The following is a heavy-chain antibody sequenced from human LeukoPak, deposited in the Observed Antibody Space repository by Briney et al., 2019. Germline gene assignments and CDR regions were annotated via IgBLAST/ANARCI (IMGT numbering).Heavy chain of an antibody. CDR2: INPSGGST. J-gene: IGHJ5*02. CDR3: ARENSGEDTAWWFDP. CDR1: GYTLTNYY. D-gene: IGHD3-10*01. V-gene: IGHV1-46*01. Sequence: GASVKVSCKASGYTLTNYYIQWVRQAPGQGLEWMGIINPSGGSTSYKQTFQGRVTMTRDMSTSTDYMELSSLRSEDTAVYYCARENSGEDTAWWFDPWGQGTLVTVSS.